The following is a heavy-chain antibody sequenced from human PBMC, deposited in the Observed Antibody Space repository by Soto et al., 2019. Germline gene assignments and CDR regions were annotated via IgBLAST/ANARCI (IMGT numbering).Heavy chain of an antibody. Sequence: QVQLVESGGGVVQPGRSLRLSCAASGFTFSSYGMHWVRQAPGKGLEWVAVISYDGSNKYYADSVKGRFTISRDNSKNTLYRQMNSLRAEDTAVYYCAKTRTTRAGPYYFDYWGQGTLVTVSS. D-gene: IGHD1-1*01. CDR1: GFTFSSYG. CDR3: AKTRTTRAGPYYFDY. CDR2: ISYDGSNK. V-gene: IGHV3-30*18. J-gene: IGHJ4*02.